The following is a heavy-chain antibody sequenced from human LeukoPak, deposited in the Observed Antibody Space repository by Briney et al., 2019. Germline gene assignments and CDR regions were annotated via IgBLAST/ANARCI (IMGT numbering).Heavy chain of an antibody. CDR1: GFTFSTYW. D-gene: IGHD3-10*01. CDR3: ARVVFYASGKYYFDY. V-gene: IGHV3-74*01. CDR2: INSGGSST. J-gene: IGHJ4*02. Sequence: GGSLRLSCAASGFTFSTYWMHWVRQAPGKGLVWVSRINSGGSSTAYADSVKGRFTVSRDNAENTLYLQMNSLRAEDTAVYYCARVVFYASGKYYFDYWGQGTLVTVSA.